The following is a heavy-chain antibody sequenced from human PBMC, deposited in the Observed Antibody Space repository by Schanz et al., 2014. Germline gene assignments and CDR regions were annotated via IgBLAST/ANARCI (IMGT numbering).Heavy chain of an antibody. V-gene: IGHV3-7*01. CDR2: MNQDGSVK. Sequence: EVQLVESGGGLVQPGGSLRLSCAASRFTFSDYWMSWVRQAPGKGLEWVANMNQDGSVKNYVDSVKGRFTISRDNAKNSLYLQMNSLRAEDTAVYYGARDKGGLIPFDYWGQGTLVAVSS. CDR3: ARDKGGLIPFDY. D-gene: IGHD2-15*01. CDR1: RFTFSDYW. J-gene: IGHJ4*02.